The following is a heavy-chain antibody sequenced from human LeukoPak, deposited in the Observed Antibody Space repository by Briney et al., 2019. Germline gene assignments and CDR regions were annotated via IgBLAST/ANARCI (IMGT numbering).Heavy chain of an antibody. CDR2: IISTGSTI. J-gene: IGHJ4*02. CDR1: GFPFRCNC. Sequence: GALRLPFAAFGFPFRCNCMNWVRPASGKGPGGGSLIISTGSTIYYTDSVKGRFTISRANAKNSLYLQMNSLRAEDTAVYYCARGGGSYDFWSLDYWGQGTLVTVSS. D-gene: IGHD3-3*01. V-gene: IGHV3-48*01. CDR3: ARGGGSYDFWSLDY.